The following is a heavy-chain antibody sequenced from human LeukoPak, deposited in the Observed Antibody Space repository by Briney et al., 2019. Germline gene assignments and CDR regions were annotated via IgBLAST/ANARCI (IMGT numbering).Heavy chain of an antibody. CDR2: INHSGST. CDR1: GGSFSGYY. Sequence: SEALSLTCAVYGGSFSGYYWSWIRQPPGKGLEWIGEINHSGSTNYNPSLKSRVTISVDTSKNQFSLKLSSVTAADTAVYYCARGRRAAPFDYWGQGTLVTVSS. CDR3: ARGRRAAPFDY. V-gene: IGHV4-34*01. J-gene: IGHJ4*02. D-gene: IGHD6-25*01.